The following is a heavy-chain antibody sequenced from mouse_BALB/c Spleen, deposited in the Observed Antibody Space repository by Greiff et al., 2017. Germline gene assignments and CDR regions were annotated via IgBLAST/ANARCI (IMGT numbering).Heavy chain of an antibody. CDR1: GYTFTSYW. CDR3: TGLGYDAWFAY. D-gene: IGHD2-14*01. J-gene: IGHJ3*01. V-gene: IGHV1-5*01. CDR2: IYPGNSDT. Sequence: EVQLQQSGTVLARPGASVKMSCKASGYTFTSYWMHWVKQRPGQGLEWIGAIYPGNSDTSYNQKFKGKAKLTAVTSTSTAYMELSSLTNEDSAVYYCTGLGYDAWFAYWGQGTLVTVSA.